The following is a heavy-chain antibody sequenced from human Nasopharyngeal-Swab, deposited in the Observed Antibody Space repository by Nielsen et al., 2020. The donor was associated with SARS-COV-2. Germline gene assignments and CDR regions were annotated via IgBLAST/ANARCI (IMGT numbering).Heavy chain of an antibody. CDR1: GFIFSSYS. D-gene: IGHD1-26*01. J-gene: IGHJ6*02. Sequence: GESLKISCVASGFIFSSYSINWVRQAPGKGLEWVSYISSGGDTIYYSDSVKGRFTISRDNAKNSLYLQMNSLRAEDTAVYYCARVPRGSGSYYPYHYGMDVWGQGTTVTVSS. CDR3: ARVPRGSGSYYPYHYGMDV. V-gene: IGHV3-48*01. CDR2: ISSGGDTI.